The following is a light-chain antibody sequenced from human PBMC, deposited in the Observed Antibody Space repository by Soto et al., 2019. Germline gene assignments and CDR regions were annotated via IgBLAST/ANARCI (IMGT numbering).Light chain of an antibody. V-gene: IGLV1-51*01. CDR3: GTWDGSLSAWV. CDR2: DNN. Sequence: QSVLTQPPSVSAAPGQTVTISCSGSSSNIGNNFVSWYQHLPGTAPKLLIYDNNKRSSGIPDRFSGSKSGTSATLGITGLQSGDEADYYCGTWDGSLSAWVFGGGTKLTVL. CDR1: SSNIGNNF. J-gene: IGLJ3*02.